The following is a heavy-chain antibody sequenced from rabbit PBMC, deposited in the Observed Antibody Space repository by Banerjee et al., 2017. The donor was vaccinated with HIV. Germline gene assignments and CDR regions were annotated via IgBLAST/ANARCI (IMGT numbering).Heavy chain of an antibody. Sequence: QSLEEFGGDLVKPGASLTLTCTASGFDFSSYWMNWVRQDPGKGFEWIGIIYASGTTYYASWAKGRFTISRTSTTVTLQMTSLTAADTATYFCATTYGGNSDYPNFRGPGTLVTVS. J-gene: IGHJ4*01. D-gene: IGHD8-1*01. CDR1: GFDFSSYW. CDR2: IYASGTT. CDR3: ATTYGGNSDYPNF. V-gene: IGHV1S40*01.